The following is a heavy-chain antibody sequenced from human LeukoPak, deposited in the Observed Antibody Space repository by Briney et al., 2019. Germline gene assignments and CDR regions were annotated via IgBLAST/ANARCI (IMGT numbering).Heavy chain of an antibody. CDR3: ARDHYYYDSSGYYSLFGL. CDR1: GFTFSSYG. Sequence: PGGSLRLSCAASGFTFSSYGMHWVRQAPGKGLEWVAVIWYDGSNKYYADSVKGRFTISRDNSKNTLYLQMNSLRAEDTAVYYCARDHYYYDSSGYYSLFGLWGRGTLVTVSS. V-gene: IGHV3-33*01. CDR2: IWYDGSNK. J-gene: IGHJ2*01. D-gene: IGHD3-22*01.